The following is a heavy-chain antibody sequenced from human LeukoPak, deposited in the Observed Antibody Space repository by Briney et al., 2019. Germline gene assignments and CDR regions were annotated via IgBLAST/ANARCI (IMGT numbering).Heavy chain of an antibody. V-gene: IGHV1-18*04. CDR3: AKEAVPTYFDY. D-gene: IGHD6-19*01. J-gene: IGHJ4*02. CDR1: GYSFTSYY. CDR2: ISAYNGNT. Sequence: ASVKVSCKASGYSFTSYYMHWVRQAPGQGLEWMGWISAYNGNTNLAQKLQGRVTMTTDTSTNTAYMELRSLRSDDTAVYYCAKEAVPTYFDYWGQGTLVTVSS.